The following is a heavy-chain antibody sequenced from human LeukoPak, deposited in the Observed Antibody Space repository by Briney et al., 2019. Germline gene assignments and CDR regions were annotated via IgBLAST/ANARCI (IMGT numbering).Heavy chain of an antibody. Sequence: GASVKVSCKAFGYTFTSNYMHWVRQAPGQGPEWMGVISPSGGSTTYAQKFQGRVTMTRDMSTSTVYMELSSLRSEDTAVYYCARDHDVVVPAAILNYWGQGTLVTVSS. CDR3: ARDHDVVVPAAILNY. J-gene: IGHJ4*02. CDR1: GYTFTSNY. CDR2: ISPSGGST. V-gene: IGHV1-46*01. D-gene: IGHD2-2*01.